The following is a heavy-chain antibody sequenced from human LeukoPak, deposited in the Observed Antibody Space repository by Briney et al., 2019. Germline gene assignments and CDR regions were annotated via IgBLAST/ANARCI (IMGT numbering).Heavy chain of an antibody. CDR1: GYTFTGHY. J-gene: IGHJ3*02. CDR2: INPNNGGT. D-gene: IGHD3-9*01. V-gene: IGHV1-2*02. CDR3: ARGQLRYFERTYAFDI. Sequence: GASLKVSCKASGYTFTGHYMHWVRQAPGQGLEWMGWINPNNGGTNYAQKFQGRVTMTRDTSISTAYMELSRLRSDDTAVYYCARGQLRYFERTYAFDIWGQGTMVTVSS.